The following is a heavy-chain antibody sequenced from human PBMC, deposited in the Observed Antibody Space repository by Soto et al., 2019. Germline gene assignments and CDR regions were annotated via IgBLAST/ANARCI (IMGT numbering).Heavy chain of an antibody. J-gene: IGHJ6*01. V-gene: IGHV4-61*03. D-gene: IGHD2-2*01. CDR1: GATVSRCDYF. CDR3: AKERGGLDCSVTSCGLFQYGMDV. Sequence: SETLSLTCTVSGATVSRCDYFWTWIRQPPGKGLEWIGYIYSSGTTNYNPALKSRVTISLDTSRSYFSLKLTSVTAADTALYYCAKERGGLDCSVTSCGLFQYGMDVWGPGTPVTVSS. CDR2: IYSSGTT.